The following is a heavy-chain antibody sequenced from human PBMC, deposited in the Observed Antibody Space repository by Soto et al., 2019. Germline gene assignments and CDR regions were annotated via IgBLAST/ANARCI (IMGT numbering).Heavy chain of an antibody. CDR3: ATWHEREHAFDV. D-gene: IGHD1-1*01. CDR2: LYDVDGS. Sequence: DVQLVESGGGLIQPGESLRLSCAAFGLTISGKKYVAWLRQAPGKGLEWVSALYDVDGSFYADSVTGRFTTSSDSSKTTVYLQMNDLRPDDTAVHDCATWHEREHAFDVWGQGTTVTTSS. CDR1: GLTISGKKY. J-gene: IGHJ3*01. V-gene: IGHV3-53*01.